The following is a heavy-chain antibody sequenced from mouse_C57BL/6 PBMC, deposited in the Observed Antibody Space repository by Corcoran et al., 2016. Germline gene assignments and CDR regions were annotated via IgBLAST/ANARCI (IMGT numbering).Heavy chain of an antibody. CDR1: GYTFTDYY. CDR2: INPNNGGT. V-gene: IGHV1-26*01. CDR3: ARYRDY. Sequence: EVQLQQSGPELVKPGASVKISCKASGYTFTDYYMNWVKQSHGKSLEWIGDINPNNGGTSYNQKFKGKATLTVDKSSSTAYMELRSLTSEDSAVYYGARYRDYWGQGTTLTVSS. J-gene: IGHJ2*01.